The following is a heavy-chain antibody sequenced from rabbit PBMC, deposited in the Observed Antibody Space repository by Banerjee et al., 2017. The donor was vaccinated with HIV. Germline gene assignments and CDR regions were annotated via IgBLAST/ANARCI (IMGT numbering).Heavy chain of an antibody. J-gene: IGHJ4*01. Sequence: QEQLEESGGDLVKPEGSLTLTCTASGFSFSNSYWIYWVRQAPGKGLEWIGCIGTGSSGSTYYASWAKGRFTISEPSSTTVTLQMTSLTVADTATYFCARGGNLWGQGTLVTVS. CDR3: ARGGNL. V-gene: IGHV1S45*01. CDR2: IGTGSSGST. CDR1: GFSFSNSYW.